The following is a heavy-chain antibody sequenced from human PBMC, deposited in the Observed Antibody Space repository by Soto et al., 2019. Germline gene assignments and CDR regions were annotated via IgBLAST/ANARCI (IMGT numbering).Heavy chain of an antibody. CDR2: IYYSGST. CDR3: ARGYVAGTDNWFDP. V-gene: IGHV4-59*01. D-gene: IGHD6-19*01. CDR1: GGSISSYY. J-gene: IGHJ5*02. Sequence: SETLSLTGTVSGGSISSYYWSWIRQPPGKGLEWIGYIYYSGSTNYNPSLKSRVTISVDTSKNQFSLKLSSVTAADTAVYYCARGYVAGTDNWFDPWGQGTLVTVSS.